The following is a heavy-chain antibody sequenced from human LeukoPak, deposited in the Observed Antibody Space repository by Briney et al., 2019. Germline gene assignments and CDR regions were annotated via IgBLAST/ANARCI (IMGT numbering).Heavy chain of an antibody. D-gene: IGHD6-6*01. J-gene: IGHJ4*02. CDR2: AKNKADSYTK. V-gene: IGHV3-72*01. CDR3: VKDSSFWTFDY. CDR1: GFTFSDHY. Sequence: GGSLRLSCAASGFTFSDHYMDWVRQAPGKGLEWVGRAKNKADSYTKEYAASVRGRFTISRDDSKNSLYLQMNSLKTEDTAVYYCVKDSSFWTFDYWGQGTLVTVSS.